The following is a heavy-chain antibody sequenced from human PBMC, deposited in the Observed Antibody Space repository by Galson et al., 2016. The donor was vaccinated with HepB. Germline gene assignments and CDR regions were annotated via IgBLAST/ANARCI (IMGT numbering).Heavy chain of an antibody. Sequence: SLRLSCAASGFNFNNYVMHWARQAPGKGLEWVAVISYDGKNKYSADSVKGRFTISRDNSKNTLSLQMNSLTVEDTAVYYCARETGPRGMDYWGQGTLVTVSS. CDR2: ISYDGKNK. J-gene: IGHJ4*02. CDR1: GFNFNNYV. CDR3: ARETGPRGMDY. V-gene: IGHV3-30*04. D-gene: IGHD3-10*01.